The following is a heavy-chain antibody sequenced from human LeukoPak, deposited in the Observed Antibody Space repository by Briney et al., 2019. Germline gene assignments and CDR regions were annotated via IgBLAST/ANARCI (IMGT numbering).Heavy chain of an antibody. V-gene: IGHV3-21*04. D-gene: IGHD1-26*01. J-gene: IGHJ3*01. CDR1: GFTFSNYK. Sequence: GGSLRLSCAASGFTFSNYKMNWVRQAPGKGLEWVSSISSSSSYIYYADSVKGRFTISRDNAKNTLYLQMNSLRAEDTAVYYCAKDRREWELRDAFDLWGQGTLVTVSS. CDR3: AKDRREWELRDAFDL. CDR2: ISSSSSYI.